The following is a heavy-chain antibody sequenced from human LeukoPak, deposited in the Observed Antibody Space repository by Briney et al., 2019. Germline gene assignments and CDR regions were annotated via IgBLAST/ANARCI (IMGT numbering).Heavy chain of an antibody. D-gene: IGHD3-22*01. V-gene: IGHV3-7*01. CDR2: IKQDGREK. CDR3: ARDLYPPRGYYDSSGYYPYYFDY. Sequence: GGSLRLSCAASGFTFSSYWMSWVRQAPGKGLEWVANIKQDGREKYYVDSVKGRFTISRDNAKNSLYLQMNSLRAEDTAVYYCARDLYPPRGYYDSSGYYPYYFDYWGQGTLVTVSS. CDR1: GFTFSSYW. J-gene: IGHJ4*02.